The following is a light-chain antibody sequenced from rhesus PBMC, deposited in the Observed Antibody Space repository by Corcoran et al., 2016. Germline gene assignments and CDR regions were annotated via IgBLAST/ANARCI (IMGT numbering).Light chain of an antibody. CDR1: QSVSSY. J-gene: IGKJ1*01. Sequence: QVILTQSPATLSLSPGERATLSCRASQSVSSYLAWYQQKPGQAPRLLISGASSRATGLPDRYSGSGAGTDFTLTISSLEPEDVDGYHWCQHSSGKTFDQGTKVEIK. CDR3: CQHSSGKT. V-gene: IGKV3-10*01. CDR2: GAS.